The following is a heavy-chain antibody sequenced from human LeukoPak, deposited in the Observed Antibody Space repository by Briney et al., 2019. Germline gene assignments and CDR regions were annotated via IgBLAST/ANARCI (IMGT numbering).Heavy chain of an antibody. Sequence: PGGSLRLSCAASGFTFSSYEMNWVRQAPGKGLEWVSYIRSSGGTIYYADSVKGRFTISRDNAKNSLYLQMNSLRAEVTAVYYCARVPHLFYYDNSGSYDAFDIWGQGTMVTVSS. CDR3: ARVPHLFYYDNSGSYDAFDI. CDR2: IRSSGGTI. D-gene: IGHD3-22*01. V-gene: IGHV3-48*03. CDR1: GFTFSSYE. J-gene: IGHJ3*02.